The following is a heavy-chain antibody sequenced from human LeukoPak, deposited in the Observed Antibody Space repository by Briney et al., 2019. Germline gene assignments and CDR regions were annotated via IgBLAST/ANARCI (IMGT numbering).Heavy chain of an antibody. V-gene: IGHV4-34*01. CDR2: INHSGST. CDR1: GGSFSGYF. J-gene: IGHJ5*02. D-gene: IGHD3-3*01. CDR3: ARGLGIFGVSWFDP. Sequence: SETLSLTCVVYGGSFSGYFWSWIRQPPGKGLEWIGEINHSGSTNYNPSLKSRVTISVDTSKNQFSLKLSSVTAAGTAVYYCARGLGIFGVSWFDPWGQGTLVTVSS.